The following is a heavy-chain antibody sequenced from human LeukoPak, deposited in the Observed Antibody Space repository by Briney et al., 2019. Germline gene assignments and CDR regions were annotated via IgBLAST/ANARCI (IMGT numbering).Heavy chain of an antibody. J-gene: IGHJ5*02. Sequence: SVKVSCKASGGTFSSYAISWVRQAPGQGLEWMGGIIPIFGTANYAQKFQGRVTITADESTSTAYMELSSLRSEDTAVCYCAVCLGIGTHWFDPWGQGTLVTVSS. CDR1: GGTFSSYA. CDR3: AVCLGIGTHWFDP. CDR2: IIPIFGTA. D-gene: IGHD1-26*01. V-gene: IGHV1-69*13.